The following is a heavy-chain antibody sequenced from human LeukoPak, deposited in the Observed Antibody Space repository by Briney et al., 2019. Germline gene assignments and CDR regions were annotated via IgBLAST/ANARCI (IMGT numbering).Heavy chain of an antibody. CDR3: AKSGRDGYNMDYYYGMDV. D-gene: IGHD5-24*01. CDR1: GFAFSSCG. Sequence: GGSLRLSCAASGFAFSSCGMHWVRQAPGKGLEWVAVISFDGSNKYSADSVKGRFTISRDNSKNTLYLQMISLRAEDTAVYYCAKSGRDGYNMDYYYGMDVWGQGTTVTVSS. V-gene: IGHV3-30*18. CDR2: ISFDGSNK. J-gene: IGHJ6*02.